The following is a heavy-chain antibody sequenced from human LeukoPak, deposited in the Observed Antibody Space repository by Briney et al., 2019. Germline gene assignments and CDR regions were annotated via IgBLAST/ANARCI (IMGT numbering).Heavy chain of an antibody. J-gene: IGHJ6*02. CDR3: ARDWVSEVVAATSYYYGMDV. Sequence: SVKVSCKASGGTFSSYAISWVRQAPGQGLEWMGRIIPILGIANYAQKFQGRVTITADKSTSTAYMELSSLRSEDTAVYYCARDWVSEVVAATSYYYGMDVWGQGTTVTVSS. CDR2: IIPILGIA. D-gene: IGHD2-15*01. CDR1: GGTFSSYA. V-gene: IGHV1-69*04.